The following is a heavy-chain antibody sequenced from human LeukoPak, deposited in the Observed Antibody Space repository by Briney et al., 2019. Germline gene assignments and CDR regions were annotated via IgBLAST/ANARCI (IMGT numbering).Heavy chain of an antibody. Sequence: PGGSRRLSXAASGFTFSTYAMSWVRQAPGKGLEWVSAISGGGTGTYYADSVKGRFTISRDNSKNTLYLQMKRLRAEDTAVYHCAKDSIAAAGNVNYFDYWGQGTLVTVSS. CDR1: GFTFSTYA. J-gene: IGHJ4*02. CDR3: AKDSIAAAGNVNYFDY. V-gene: IGHV3-23*01. D-gene: IGHD6-13*01. CDR2: ISGGGTGT.